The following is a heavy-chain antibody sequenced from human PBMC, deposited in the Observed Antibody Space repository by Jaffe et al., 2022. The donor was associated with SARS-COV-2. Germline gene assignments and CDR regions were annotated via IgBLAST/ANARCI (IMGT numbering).Heavy chain of an antibody. Sequence: EVQLVESGGDLVQPGGSLRLSCAASGFTITRSYMSWVRQAPGKGLEWVSGIYSGGGTYYTDSVKGRFTISRDNSKNTVYLQMNSLRAEDTAVYYCARAPYSSDWARPFDYWGQGTLVTVSS. V-gene: IGHV3-66*02. CDR2: IYSGGGT. CDR1: GFTITRSY. D-gene: IGHD6-19*01. J-gene: IGHJ4*02. CDR3: ARAPYSSDWARPFDY.